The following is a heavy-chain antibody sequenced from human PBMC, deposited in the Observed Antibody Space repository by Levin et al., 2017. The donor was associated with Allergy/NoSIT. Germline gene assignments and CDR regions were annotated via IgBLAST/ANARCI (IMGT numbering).Heavy chain of an antibody. CDR2: INPNSGGT. D-gene: IGHD3-10*01. CDR3: ARVHGAGSYRLEP. V-gene: IGHV1-2*02. Sequence: GESLKISCKASGYTFTGYYMHWVRQAPGQGLEWMGWINPNSGGTNYAQKFQGRVTMTRDTSISTAYMELSRLRSDDTAVYYCARVHGAGSYRLEPWGQGTLVTVSS. CDR1: GYTFTGYY. J-gene: IGHJ5*02.